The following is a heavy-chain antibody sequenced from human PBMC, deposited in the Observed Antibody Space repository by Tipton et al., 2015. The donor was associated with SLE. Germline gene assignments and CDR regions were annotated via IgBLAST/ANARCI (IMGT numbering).Heavy chain of an antibody. CDR2: IDPSDSYT. J-gene: IGHJ5*02. V-gene: IGHV5-10-1*01. CDR1: GYSFTSYW. Sequence: QLVQSGAEVKKPGESLKISCKGSGYSFTSYWISWVRQMPGKGLEWMGRIDPSDSYTNYSPSFQGHVTISADKSISTAYLQWSSLKASDTAMYYCARHAGSAVVAGTDNWFDPWGQGTLVTVSS. D-gene: IGHD6-19*01. CDR3: ARHAGSAVVAGTDNWFDP.